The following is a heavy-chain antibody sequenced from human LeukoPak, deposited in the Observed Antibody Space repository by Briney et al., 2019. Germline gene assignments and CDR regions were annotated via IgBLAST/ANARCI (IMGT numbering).Heavy chain of an antibody. J-gene: IGHJ4*02. V-gene: IGHV3-23*01. CDR2: ISGSGGST. Sequence: PGGSLRLSCAASGFTFSSYAMRWVRQAPGKGLVWVSAISGSGGSTYYADSVKGRFTISRDNSKNTLYLQMNSLRAEDTAVYYCAKDRTIFGVVISFDYWGQGTLVTVSS. CDR1: GFTFSSYA. D-gene: IGHD3-3*01. CDR3: AKDRTIFGVVISFDY.